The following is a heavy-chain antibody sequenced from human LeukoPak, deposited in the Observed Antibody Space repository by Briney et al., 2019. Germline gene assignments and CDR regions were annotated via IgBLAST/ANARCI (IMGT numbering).Heavy chain of an antibody. Sequence: SQTLSLTCTVSGGSISSGDYYWSWIRQPPGKGLEWIGYIYYSGSTYYNPSLKSRVTISVDTSKNQFSLKLSSVTAADTAVYYCARGKGYCSGGSCYEWFDPWGQGTLVTVSS. CDR3: ARGKGYCSGGSCYEWFDP. D-gene: IGHD2-15*01. CDR1: GGSISSGDYY. J-gene: IGHJ5*02. CDR2: IYYSGST. V-gene: IGHV4-30-4*01.